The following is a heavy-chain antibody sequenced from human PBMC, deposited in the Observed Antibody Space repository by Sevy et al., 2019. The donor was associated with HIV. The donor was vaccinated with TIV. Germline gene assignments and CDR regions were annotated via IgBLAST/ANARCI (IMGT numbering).Heavy chain of an antibody. CDR2: IYYSGGT. Sequence: SETLSLTCTVSGGSISGYYWGWIRQPPGKELEWIGYIYYSGGTNYNPSLKSRLTILVDRSKNQFSLRLSSVTAADTAVYYCARYYGSGTFFDSWGREPWSPSPQ. J-gene: IGHJ4*02. V-gene: IGHV4-59*13. CDR3: ARYYGSGTFFDS. CDR1: GGSISGYY. D-gene: IGHD3-10*01.